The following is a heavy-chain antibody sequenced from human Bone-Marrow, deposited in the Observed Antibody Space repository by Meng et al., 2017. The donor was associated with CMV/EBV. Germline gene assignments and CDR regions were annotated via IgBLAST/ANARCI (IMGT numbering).Heavy chain of an antibody. CDR3: GVPNIAASFDI. Sequence: ASVKVSCKASGFTFTSYGFHWVRQAPGQGLEWVGWISAHTGDTNYAQKFQGRVTMTTDKSTRTGYMELRSLRSDDTAVYYCGVPNIAASFDIWGQGTVVTVSS. D-gene: IGHD6-25*01. CDR1: GFTFTSYG. J-gene: IGHJ3*02. CDR2: ISAHTGDT. V-gene: IGHV1-18*01.